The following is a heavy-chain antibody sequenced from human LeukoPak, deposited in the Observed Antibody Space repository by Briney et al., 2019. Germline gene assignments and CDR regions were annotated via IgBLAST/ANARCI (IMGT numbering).Heavy chain of an antibody. Sequence: GGSLRLSCIASGFTFSDDDMHWVRQAPGKGLEWVAGIQSNGRNKYYVDSVKGRFAISRDNSKSTLYLQVNSLRVEDTALYYCARESEGGTGTSCPDYWGQGTLVTVSS. D-gene: IGHD2-2*01. CDR1: GFTFSDDD. CDR2: IQSNGRNK. V-gene: IGHV3-33*05. CDR3: ARESEGGTGTSCPDY. J-gene: IGHJ4*02.